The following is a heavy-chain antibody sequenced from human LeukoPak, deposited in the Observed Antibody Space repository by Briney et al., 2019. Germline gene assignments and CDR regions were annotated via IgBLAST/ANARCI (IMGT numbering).Heavy chain of an antibody. Sequence: GGSLTLSCAASGFIFSNYGMHWVRQAPGEGLVWVSRVNSDGRITEYADSVKGRFTISRDNAKNTLYLQMNSLRAEDTAMYYCVRSDWFDNWGQGTLVTVSS. CDR3: VRSDWFDN. CDR1: GFIFSNYG. J-gene: IGHJ5*02. CDR2: VNSDGRIT. V-gene: IGHV3-74*03.